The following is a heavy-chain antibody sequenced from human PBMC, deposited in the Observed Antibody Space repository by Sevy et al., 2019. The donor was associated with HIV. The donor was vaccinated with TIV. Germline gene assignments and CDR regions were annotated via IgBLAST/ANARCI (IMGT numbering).Heavy chain of an antibody. CDR1: GGSISAYY. CDR3: ARAPPVRSGDDSLNWFDP. Sequence: SETLSLTCTIFGGSISAYYWSWFRQPPGRGLEYIGYIYYSGSTNYNPSLKSRVTISVDTSKNQFSLRLTFGTTSDTATYYCARAPPVRSGDDSLNWFDPWGQGALVTVSS. D-gene: IGHD6-25*01. J-gene: IGHJ5*02. V-gene: IGHV4-59*01. CDR2: IYYSGST.